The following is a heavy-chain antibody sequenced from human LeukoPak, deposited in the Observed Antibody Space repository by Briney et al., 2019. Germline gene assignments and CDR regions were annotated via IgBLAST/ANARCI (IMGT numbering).Heavy chain of an antibody. V-gene: IGHV3-21*01. CDR3: CNHLAGVSTSSPPLFS. Sequence: GGSLRLSCAASGFTFNTYSMNWVRQAPGKGLEWVSSISDNSNYIYYSDSVEGRFTISRDNAKNSLYLQMNSLRVEDTAVYYWCNHLAGVSTSSPPLFSWGGETRVTFPS. D-gene: IGHD2-2*01. CDR1: GFTFNTYS. J-gene: IGHJ5*02. CDR2: ISDNSNYI.